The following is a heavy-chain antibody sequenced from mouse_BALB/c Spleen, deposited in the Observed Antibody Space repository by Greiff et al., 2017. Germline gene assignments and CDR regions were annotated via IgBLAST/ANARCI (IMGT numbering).Heavy chain of an antibody. CDR3: ATLGGYYAMDY. Sequence: EVKVVESGGGLVKPGGSLKLSCAASGFAFSSYDMSWVRQTPEKRLEWVAYISSGGGSTYYPDTVKGRFTISRDNAKNTLYLQMSSLKSEDTAMYYCATLGGYYAMDYWGQGTSVTVSS. CDR1: GFAFSSYD. CDR2: ISSGGGST. J-gene: IGHJ4*01. V-gene: IGHV5-12-1*01. D-gene: IGHD3-3*01.